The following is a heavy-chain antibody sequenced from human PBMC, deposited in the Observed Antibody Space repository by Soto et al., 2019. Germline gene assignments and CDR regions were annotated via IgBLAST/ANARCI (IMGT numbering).Heavy chain of an antibody. CDR1: GGSISSSSYY. CDR3: ARQNYDILTGAWDWFDP. CDR2: IYYSGST. J-gene: IGHJ5*02. V-gene: IGHV4-39*01. Sequence: PSETLSLTCTVSGGSISSSSYYWGWIRQPPGKGLEWIGSIYYSGSTYYNPSLKSRVTISVDTSKNQFSLKLSSVTAADTAVYYCARQNYDILTGAWDWFDPWGQGTLVTVSS. D-gene: IGHD3-9*01.